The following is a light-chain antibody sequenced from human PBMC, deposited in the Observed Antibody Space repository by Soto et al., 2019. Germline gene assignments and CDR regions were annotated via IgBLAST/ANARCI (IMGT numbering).Light chain of an antibody. CDR1: SSDVGGYSY. CDR3: HSYDNSNLWV. J-gene: IGLJ3*02. V-gene: IGLV2-14*01. Sequence: QSALTQPASVSGSPGQSITISCTGTSSDVGGYSYVSWYQQHPGKTPKLMIYEVSNRPSGVSHRFSGSKSGNTASLTISGLKTEDEADYYCHSYDNSNLWVFGGGTKLTVL. CDR2: EVS.